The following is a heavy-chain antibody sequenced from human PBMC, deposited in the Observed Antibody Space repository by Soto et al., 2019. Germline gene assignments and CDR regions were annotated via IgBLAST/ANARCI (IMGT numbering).Heavy chain of an antibody. CDR1: GYTLTELS. CDR2: IIPIFGTA. Sequence: SVKVSCKVSGYTLTELSMHWVRQAPGQGLEWMGGIIPIFGTANYAQKLQGRVTITADESTSTAYMELSSLRSEDTAVYDCARASGAVAVYWG. CDR3: ARASGAVAVY. J-gene: IGHJ4*01. D-gene: IGHD6-19*01. V-gene: IGHV1-69*13.